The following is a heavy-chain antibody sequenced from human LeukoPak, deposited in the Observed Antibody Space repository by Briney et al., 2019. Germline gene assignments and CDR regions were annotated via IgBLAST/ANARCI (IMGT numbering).Heavy chain of an antibody. CDR3: ARDAHPYYYGSGSLIDY. J-gene: IGHJ4*02. D-gene: IGHD3-10*01. Sequence: EGSLRLSCAASGFTFSSYGMPWVRQAPGKGLEWVAVISYDGSNKYYADSVKGRFTISRDNSKNTLYLQMNSLRAEDTAVYYCARDAHPYYYGSGSLIDYWGQGTLVTVSS. V-gene: IGHV3-30*03. CDR2: ISYDGSNK. CDR1: GFTFSSYG.